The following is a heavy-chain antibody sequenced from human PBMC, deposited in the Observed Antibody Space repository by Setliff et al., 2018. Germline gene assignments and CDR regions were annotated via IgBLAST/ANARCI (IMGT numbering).Heavy chain of an antibody. CDR3: ARGAHYGDYIDDY. CDR1: GGTFSSYA. CDR2: IIPMFGTT. J-gene: IGHJ4*02. V-gene: IGHV1-69*13. D-gene: IGHD4-17*01. Sequence: SVKVSCKASGGTFSSYAIDWVRQAPGQGLEWMGGIIPMFGTTNYAQRFRGRVTITADESTTTAYLELSSLRSEDSAVYYCARGAHYGDYIDDYWGQGTLVTVSS.